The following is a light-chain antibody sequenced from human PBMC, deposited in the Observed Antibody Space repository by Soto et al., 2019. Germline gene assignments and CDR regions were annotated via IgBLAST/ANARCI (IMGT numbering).Light chain of an antibody. CDR3: QQYKSWPIT. V-gene: IGKV3-15*01. J-gene: IGKJ5*01. CDR1: QSVTDK. CDR2: AAS. Sequence: EIVMTQSPATLSVSPGEGATLSCRASQSVTDKLAWYQQKPGQSPRLPIFAASTRATGIPATFSGSGSGTEFTLTINSLQSEDFTVYYCQQYKSWPITFGQGTRLEIK.